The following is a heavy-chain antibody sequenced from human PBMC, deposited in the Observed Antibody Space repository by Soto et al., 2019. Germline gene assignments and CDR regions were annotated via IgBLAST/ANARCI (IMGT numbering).Heavy chain of an antibody. Sequence: ESGPTLVNPTQTLTLTCTFSGFSLSTSGMCVSWIRQPPGKALEWLALIDWDDDKYYSTSLKTRLTISKDTSKNQVVLTMTNMDPVDTATYYCARIPRCIAARGYYYYGMDVWGQGTTVTVSS. V-gene: IGHV2-70*01. CDR1: GFSLSTSGMC. D-gene: IGHD6-6*01. CDR3: ARIPRCIAARGYYYYGMDV. CDR2: IDWDDDK. J-gene: IGHJ6*02.